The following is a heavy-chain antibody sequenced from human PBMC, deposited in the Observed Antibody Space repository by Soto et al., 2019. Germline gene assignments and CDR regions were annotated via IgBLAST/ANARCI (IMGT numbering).Heavy chain of an antibody. Sequence: GASVKVSCKTSGYTFSTYGINWVRQAPGQHLEWLGWISPRNGNTNYAQKVQGRVTLTTEASTGTVYLELKNLKSDDTAVYYCARPPGYISDWHYFDLWGQGTLVTVSS. V-gene: IGHV1-18*04. J-gene: IGHJ4*02. CDR1: GYTFSTYG. CDR2: ISPRNGNT. CDR3: ARPPGYISDWHYFDL. D-gene: IGHD2-21*02.